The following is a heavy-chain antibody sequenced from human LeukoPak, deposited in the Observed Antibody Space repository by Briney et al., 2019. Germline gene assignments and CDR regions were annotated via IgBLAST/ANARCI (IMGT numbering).Heavy chain of an antibody. D-gene: IGHD3-22*01. V-gene: IGHV1-69*05. CDR2: IIPFFGTA. CDR3: ARGSSYYDSIGYYWYYFDY. J-gene: IGHJ4*02. Sequence: SVKVSCKASGGTFSSYAIIWVRQAPGQGLEWMGGIIPFFGTANYAQKFQGRVTITTDESTSTAYMELSSLRSEDTAVYYCARGSSYYDSIGYYWYYFDYWGQGTLVTVSS. CDR1: GGTFSSYA.